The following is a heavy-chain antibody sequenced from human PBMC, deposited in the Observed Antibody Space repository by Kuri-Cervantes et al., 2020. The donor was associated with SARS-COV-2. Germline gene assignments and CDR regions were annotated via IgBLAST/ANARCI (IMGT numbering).Heavy chain of an antibody. CDR1: GFTFSNYA. Sequence: LSLTCAASGFTFSNYAIHWVRQAPGKGLEWVAVISYDGSNKYYADSVKGRFTISRDNSKNTLYLQMNSLRAEDTAVYYCARGGYFWSGYYPSDWFDPWGQGTLVTVSS. J-gene: IGHJ5*02. V-gene: IGHV3-30*04. CDR3: ARGGYFWSGYYPSDWFDP. CDR2: ISYDGSNK. D-gene: IGHD3-3*01.